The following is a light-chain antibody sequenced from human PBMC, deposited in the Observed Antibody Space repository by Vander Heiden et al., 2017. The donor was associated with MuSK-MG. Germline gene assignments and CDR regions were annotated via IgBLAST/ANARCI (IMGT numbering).Light chain of an antibody. Sequence: QSALTQPASVSGSPGQSITISCTGTSSDIGVYNYVSWYQQHPVKAPKLIIYNVNNRPSGVSNLFSGSKSGNTASLTISGLQAEDEADYYCSSYTTSSTLVFGGGTKLTVV. J-gene: IGLJ3*02. CDR2: NVN. CDR1: SSDIGVYNY. CDR3: SSYTTSSTLV. V-gene: IGLV2-14*01.